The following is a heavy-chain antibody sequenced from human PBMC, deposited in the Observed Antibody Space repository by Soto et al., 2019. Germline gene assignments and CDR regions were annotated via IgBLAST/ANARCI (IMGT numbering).Heavy chain of an antibody. Sequence: QVQLLQSGAEVKKPWASLKVSCKASGYTFSGYYIHWVRQARGQGLEWMGCINPDSGSTKYAQNFRGRVTMTRDTSISTAYMQLSSLTSGDTAIYYCARVRGEVDTGWYYDHWGRGTLIIVS. D-gene: IGHD6-19*01. J-gene: IGHJ4*02. V-gene: IGHV1-2*02. CDR1: GYTFSGYY. CDR2: INPDSGST. CDR3: ARVRGEVDTGWYYDH.